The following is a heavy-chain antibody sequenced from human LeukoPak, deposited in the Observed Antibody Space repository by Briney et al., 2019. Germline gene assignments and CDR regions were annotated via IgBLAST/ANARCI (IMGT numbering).Heavy chain of an antibody. J-gene: IGHJ4*02. CDR2: IKRDGTEK. CDR1: GLSFRSYS. Sequence: GGSLRLSCAASGLSFRSYSMSWVRQAPGKGLEWVANIKRDGTEKYYVGSVEGRFTISRDNAKNSLYLQMNSLKTEDTAVYYCTRLDDFWGGYGYDYWGQGTLVTVSS. V-gene: IGHV3-7*03. CDR3: TRLDDFWGGYGYDY. D-gene: IGHD3-3*01.